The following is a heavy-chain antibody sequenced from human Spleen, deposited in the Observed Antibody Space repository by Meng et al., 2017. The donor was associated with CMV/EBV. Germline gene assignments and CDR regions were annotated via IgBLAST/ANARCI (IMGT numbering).Heavy chain of an antibody. CDR1: GGSFSGYY. J-gene: IGHJ4*02. CDR2: INHSGST. CDR3: ARVRGDIVLMVYASHFDY. Sequence: VQLREVGAGLLKPSETLSLTCDVYGGSFSGYYWSWIRQPPGKGLEWIGEINHSGSTNYNPSLKSRVTISVDTSKNQFSLKLSSVTAADTAVYYCARVRGDIVLMVYASHFDYWGQGTLVTVSS. V-gene: IGHV4-34*01. D-gene: IGHD2-8*01.